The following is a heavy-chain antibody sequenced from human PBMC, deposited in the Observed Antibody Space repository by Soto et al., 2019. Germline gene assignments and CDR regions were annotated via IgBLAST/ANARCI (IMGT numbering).Heavy chain of an antibody. D-gene: IGHD1-26*01. CDR1: AYTFTSYG. CDR2: MNPNSGNT. V-gene: IGHV1-8*01. CDR3: SGGTTYAFDI. Sequence: ASVKGSCNASAYTFTSYGINWVRQATGQGLEWVGWMNPNSGNTGYAQKFQGRGTMTRNTSISTADMELGSLGSEDTAVYYCSGGTTYAFDIWGQGTMVTVSS. J-gene: IGHJ3*02.